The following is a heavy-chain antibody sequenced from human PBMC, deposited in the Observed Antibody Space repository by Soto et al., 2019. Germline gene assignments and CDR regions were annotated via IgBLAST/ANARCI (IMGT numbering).Heavy chain of an antibody. CDR1: GDSVTSNVW. D-gene: IGHD2-15*01. Sequence: PSETLSLTCAVSGDSVTSNVWWSWVRQPPGKGLEWIGEAYHNGLTDYNPSLKSRVTMSVDTSKNEFSLKLTSLTAADTAIYYCARDAAVPGESDRFDYWGQGTLV. CDR2: AYHNGLT. V-gene: IGHV4-4*02. J-gene: IGHJ4*02. CDR3: ARDAAVPGESDRFDY.